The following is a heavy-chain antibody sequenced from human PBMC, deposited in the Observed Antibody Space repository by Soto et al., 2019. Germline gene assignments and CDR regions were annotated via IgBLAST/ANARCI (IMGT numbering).Heavy chain of an antibody. D-gene: IGHD1-26*01. V-gene: IGHV3-30-3*01. CDR3: ARGASGSYYPNWFDP. Sequence: PGGSLRLSCAASGFTFSSYAMHWVRQAPGKGLEWVAVISYDGSNKYYADSVKGRFTISRDNAKNSLYLQMNSLRAEDTAVYYCARGASGSYYPNWFDPWGQGTLVTVSS. CDR2: ISYDGSNK. CDR1: GFTFSSYA. J-gene: IGHJ5*02.